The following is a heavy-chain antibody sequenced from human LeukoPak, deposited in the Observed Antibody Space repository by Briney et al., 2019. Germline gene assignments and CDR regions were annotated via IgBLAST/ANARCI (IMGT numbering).Heavy chain of an antibody. CDR3: ARGPTISGSRRYGMDV. CDR1: GYTFTGYY. D-gene: IGHD1-26*01. Sequence: ASVKVSCKASGYTFTGYYMHLVRQAPGQGLEWMGWINPNSGGTNYAQKFQGRVTMTRDTSISTAYMELSRLRSDDTAVYYCARGPTISGSRRYGMDVWGQGTTVTVSS. J-gene: IGHJ6*02. V-gene: IGHV1-2*02. CDR2: INPNSGGT.